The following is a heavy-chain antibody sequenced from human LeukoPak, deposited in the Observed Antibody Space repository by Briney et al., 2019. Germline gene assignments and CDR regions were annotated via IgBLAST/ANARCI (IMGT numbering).Heavy chain of an antibody. CDR3: ARERLLWFGVNDAFDI. Sequence: EASVKVSCKASRYTFTGYYMHWVRQAPGQGLEWMGWINPNSGGTNYAQKFQGRVTMTRDTSISTAYMELSRLRSDDTAVYYCARERLLWFGVNDAFDIWGQGTMVTVSS. CDR2: INPNSGGT. D-gene: IGHD3-10*01. V-gene: IGHV1-2*02. CDR1: RYTFTGYY. J-gene: IGHJ3*02.